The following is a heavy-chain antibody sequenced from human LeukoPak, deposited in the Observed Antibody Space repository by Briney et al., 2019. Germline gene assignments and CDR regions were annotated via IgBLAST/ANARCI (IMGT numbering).Heavy chain of an antibody. J-gene: IGHJ3*02. Sequence: PSETLSLTCAVYGGSFSGYYWSWIRQPPGKGLEWIGEINHSGSTNYNPSLKSRVTISVDTSKNQFSLKLSSVTAADTAVYYCARGRSDYIWGSNRGAFDILGQGTMVAVSS. D-gene: IGHD3-16*01. CDR3: ARGRSDYIWGSNRGAFDI. CDR2: INHSGST. CDR1: GGSFSGYY. V-gene: IGHV4-34*01.